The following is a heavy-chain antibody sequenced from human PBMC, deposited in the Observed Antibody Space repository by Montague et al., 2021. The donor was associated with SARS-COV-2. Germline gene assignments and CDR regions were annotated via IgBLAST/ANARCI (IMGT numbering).Heavy chain of an antibody. V-gene: IGHV4-39*01. Sequence: SETLSLTCTVSGGSISSSSYFWGWIRQPPGKGLEWTGSIYYSGSTYYNPSLKSRVTISVDTSKNQFSLKLSSVTTADTAVYYCARAFIAAAGTTSFDYWGQGTLVTVSS. CDR1: GGSISSSSYF. CDR3: ARAFIAAAGTTSFDY. CDR2: IYYSGST. J-gene: IGHJ4*02. D-gene: IGHD6-13*01.